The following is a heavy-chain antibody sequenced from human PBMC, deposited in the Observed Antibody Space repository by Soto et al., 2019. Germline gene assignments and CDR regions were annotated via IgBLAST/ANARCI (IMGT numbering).Heavy chain of an antibody. V-gene: IGHV4-4*02. Sequence: QVQLQESGPGLVKPSGTLSLTCAVSGGSISSSNWWSWVRQPPGKGLEWIGEIYHSGSNNYNPSLQSQVTISVDKYKNQFSLKLSSVTAADTAVYYCARRNVVPAAIESYYYGMDVWGQGTTVTVSS. CDR1: GGSISSSNW. J-gene: IGHJ6*02. CDR3: ARRNVVPAAIESYYYGMDV. CDR2: IYHSGSN. D-gene: IGHD2-2*01.